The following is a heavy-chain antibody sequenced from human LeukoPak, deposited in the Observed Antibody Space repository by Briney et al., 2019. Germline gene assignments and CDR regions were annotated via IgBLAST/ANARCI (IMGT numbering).Heavy chain of an antibody. CDR3: AKDQPPAAMEFGFDY. V-gene: IGHV3-30*02. D-gene: IGHD2-2*01. CDR1: GFTLSSYG. Sequence: GGSLRLSCAASGFTLSSYGMHWVRQAPGKGLEWVAFIRYDGSNKYYADSVKGRFTISRDNSKNTLYLQMNSLRAEDTAVYYCAKDQPPAAMEFGFDYWGQGTLVTVSS. J-gene: IGHJ4*02. CDR2: IRYDGSNK.